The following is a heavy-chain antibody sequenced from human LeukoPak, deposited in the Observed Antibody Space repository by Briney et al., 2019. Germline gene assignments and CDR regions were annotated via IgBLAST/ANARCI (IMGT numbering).Heavy chain of an antibody. CDR1: GGSISSSSHY. Sequence: SKTLSLTCTASGGSISSSSHYWGWIRQPPGKGLEWIGSIYYSGSTYYNPSLKSRVTISVDTSKNQFSLKLSSVTAADTAVYYCAREIGSSGWYIRSAFDIWGQGTMVTVSS. D-gene: IGHD6-19*01. CDR3: AREIGSSGWYIRSAFDI. CDR2: IYYSGST. V-gene: IGHV4-39*07. J-gene: IGHJ3*02.